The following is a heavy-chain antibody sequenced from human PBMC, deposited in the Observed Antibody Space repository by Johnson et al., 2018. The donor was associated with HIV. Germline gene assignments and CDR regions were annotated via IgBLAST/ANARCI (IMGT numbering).Heavy chain of an antibody. CDR3: ARGIKYCSSNSCPDAHSWSYAFDI. CDR1: GFTFSRYD. Sequence: VQLVESGGGLVQPGGSLRLSCAASGFTFSRYDMHWVRQATGKGLEWVSAIGTAGDTYYPGSVKGRFTISRENAKNSLYLQMNSLRAGATAVYYCARGIKYCSSNSCPDAHSWSYAFDIWGQGTMVTVSS. J-gene: IGHJ3*02. CDR2: IGTAGDT. V-gene: IGHV3-13*01. D-gene: IGHD2-2*01.